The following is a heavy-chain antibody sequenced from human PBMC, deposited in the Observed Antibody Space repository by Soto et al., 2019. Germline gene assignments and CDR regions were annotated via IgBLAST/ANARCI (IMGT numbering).Heavy chain of an antibody. V-gene: IGHV4-30-2*01. CDR2: IYHSGST. CDR1: DVSLSSGGYS. CDR3: ARANYDFWSGYYTYFDY. J-gene: IGHJ4*02. D-gene: IGHD3-3*01. Sequence: SETLSLHYSFSDVSLSSGGYSLSWLRPPPGKCLEWIGYIYHSGSTYYNPSLKSRVTISVDRSKNQFSLKLSSVTAADTAVYYCARANYDFWSGYYTYFDYWGQGTLVTVSS.